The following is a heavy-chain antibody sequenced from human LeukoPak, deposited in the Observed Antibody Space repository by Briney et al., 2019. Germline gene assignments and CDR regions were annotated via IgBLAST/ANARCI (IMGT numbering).Heavy chain of an antibody. CDR2: ISSSSNYI. CDR1: GFTFSTYN. J-gene: IGHJ3*02. CDR3: ARDVGASAPDAFDI. D-gene: IGHD1-26*01. Sequence: GGSLRLSCAASGFTFSTYNMNWIRQAPGKGLEWVSSISSSSNYIYYADSVKGRFTISRDNAKNSLYLQMNSLRAEDTDVYYCARDVGASAPDAFDIWGQGTMVTVSS. V-gene: IGHV3-21*01.